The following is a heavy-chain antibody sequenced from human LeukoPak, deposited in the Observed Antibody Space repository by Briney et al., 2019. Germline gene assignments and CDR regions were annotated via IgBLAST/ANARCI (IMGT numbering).Heavy chain of an antibody. CDR2: ISYDGSNK. Sequence: GGSLRLSCAASGFTFSSYGMHWVRQAPGKGLEWVAVISYDGSNKYYADSVKGRFTISRDNSKNTLYLQMNSLRAEDTAVYYCAKDLYSSGFDYRGQGTLVTVSS. CDR1: GFTFSSYG. J-gene: IGHJ4*02. CDR3: AKDLYSSGFDY. V-gene: IGHV3-30*18. D-gene: IGHD6-19*01.